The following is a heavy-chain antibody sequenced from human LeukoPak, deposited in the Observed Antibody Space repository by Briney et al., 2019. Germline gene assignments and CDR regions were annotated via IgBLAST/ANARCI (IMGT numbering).Heavy chain of an antibody. J-gene: IGHJ4*02. CDR3: ARLPRPDPSLISDY. CDR2: ISWNSGSI. V-gene: IGHV3-9*01. D-gene: IGHD5-12*01. Sequence: PGGSLRLSCAASGFTFDDYAMHWVRQAPGKGLEWVSGISWNSGSIGYADSVKGRFTISRDNAKNSLYLQMNSLRAEDTAVYYCARLPRPDPSLISDYWGQGTLVTVSS. CDR1: GFTFDDYA.